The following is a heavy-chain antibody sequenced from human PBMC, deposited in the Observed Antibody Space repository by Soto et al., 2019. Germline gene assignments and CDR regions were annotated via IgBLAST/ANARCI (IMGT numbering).Heavy chain of an antibody. V-gene: IGHV3-30*18. CDR3: AKDRGGDFGVVPVADPTSYYYYGMDV. D-gene: IGHD3-3*01. J-gene: IGHJ6*02. Sequence: GGSLRLSCAASGFTFSSYGMHWVRQAPGKGLEWVAVISYDGSNKYYADSVKGRFTISRDNSKNTLYLQMNSLRAEDTAVYYCAKDRGGDFGVVPVADPTSYYYYGMDVWGQGTTVTVSS. CDR1: GFTFSSYG. CDR2: ISYDGSNK.